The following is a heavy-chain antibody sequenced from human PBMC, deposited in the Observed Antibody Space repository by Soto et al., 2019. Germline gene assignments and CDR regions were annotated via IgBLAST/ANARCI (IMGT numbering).Heavy chain of an antibody. CDR3: ARDRGVAPPVAGNTHYYYYMDV. CDR2: ISAFNGNT. CDR1: GYSFTNYG. V-gene: IGHV1-18*01. J-gene: IGHJ6*03. Sequence: QDQLVQSGADVKKPGASVTVSCKASGYSFTNYGVTWVRQAPGQGLEWMGWISAFNGNTHYAQNLQGRVTMTTDASTSTAYMELRSLRSDDTAVYYCARDRGVAPPVAGNTHYYYYMDVWGKGTTVTVSS. D-gene: IGHD6-19*01.